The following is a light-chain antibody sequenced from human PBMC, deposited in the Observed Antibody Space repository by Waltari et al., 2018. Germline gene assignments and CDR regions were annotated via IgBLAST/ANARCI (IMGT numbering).Light chain of an antibody. CDR2: ETN. CDR1: SSDIGNNY. Sequence: QSVLTQPPSLSAAPGQKVTISCSGSSSDIGNNYVTWYQQLPGTAPKPLIFETNVLPSGIPERLSGSKSGTSATLGIAGLQTADEAEYFCATWHSSLSAVVFGGGTKLTVL. CDR3: ATWHSSLSAVV. J-gene: IGLJ2*01. V-gene: IGLV1-51*02.